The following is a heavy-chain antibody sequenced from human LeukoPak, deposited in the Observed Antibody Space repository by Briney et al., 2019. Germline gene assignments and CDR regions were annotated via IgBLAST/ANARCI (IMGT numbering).Heavy chain of an antibody. V-gene: IGHV4-39*01. CDR3: ARLIPQRYSYGTGFDY. D-gene: IGHD5-18*01. CDR2: IYYSGST. Sequence: PSETLSLTCTVSGGSISSYYWSWIRQPPGKGLEWIGSIYYSGSTYYNPSLKSRVTISVDTSKNQFSLKLSSVTAADAAVYYCARLIPQRYSYGTGFDYWGQGTLVTVSS. CDR1: GGSISSYY. J-gene: IGHJ4*02.